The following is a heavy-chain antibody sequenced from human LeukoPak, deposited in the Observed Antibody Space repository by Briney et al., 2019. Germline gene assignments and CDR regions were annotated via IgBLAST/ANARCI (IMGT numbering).Heavy chain of an antibody. CDR1: GFTFSSYA. Sequence: GGSLRLSCAASGFTFSSYAMTWARQAPGKGLQWVSAISGSGGSTYYADSVKGRFTISRDNSKNTLYLQMNSLRAEDTAVYYCAREFGSGSYYYDYWGQGTLVTVSS. J-gene: IGHJ4*02. CDR3: AREFGSGSYYYDY. CDR2: ISGSGGST. V-gene: IGHV3-23*01. D-gene: IGHD3-10*01.